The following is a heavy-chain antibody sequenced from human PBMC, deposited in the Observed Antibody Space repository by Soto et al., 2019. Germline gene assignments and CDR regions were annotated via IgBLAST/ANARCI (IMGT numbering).Heavy chain of an antibody. Sequence: GGSLRLPCAAAGFTFSNYAMTWVRQAPGKGLEWVAVISGSGGSTYYADPVKGRFTISRDNSKNTLYLQMNSLRAEDTAVYYCARRPLPDWFDPWGQGTLVTVSS. V-gene: IGHV3-23*01. CDR1: GFTFSNYA. CDR2: ISGSGGST. J-gene: IGHJ5*02. CDR3: ARRPLPDWFDP.